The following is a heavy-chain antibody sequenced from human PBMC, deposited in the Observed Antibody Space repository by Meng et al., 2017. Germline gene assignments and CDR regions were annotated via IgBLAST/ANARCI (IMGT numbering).Heavy chain of an antibody. CDR1: GDSIPSNSAA. CDR3: ARGRTEMDIEY. D-gene: IGHD2-2*03. CDR2: TYYRSKWYN. J-gene: IGHJ4*02. V-gene: IGHV6-1*01. Sequence: QVQLQQSGPGLVKPSQTLSLTCAISGDSIPSNSAAWIWIRQSPSRGLEWLGRTYYRSKWYNDYAVSVRGRITISPDTSKNQFSLQLNSMTPEDTAMYYCARGRTEMDIEYWGRGTLVTVSS.